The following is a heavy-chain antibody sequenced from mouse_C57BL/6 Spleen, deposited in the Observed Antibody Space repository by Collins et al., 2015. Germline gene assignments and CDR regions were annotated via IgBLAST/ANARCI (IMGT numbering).Heavy chain of an antibody. D-gene: IGHD2-4*01. CDR1: GYTFTDYY. CDR2: IFPGSGST. CDR3: ARWGYYDYDGNAMDY. J-gene: IGHJ4*01. Sequence: QVQLQQSGPELVKPGASVKISCKASGYTFTDYYINWVKQRPGQGLEWIGWIFPGSGSTYYNEKFKDKATLTVDKSSSTAYMLLSSLTSEDSAVYFCARWGYYDYDGNAMDYWGQGTSVTVSS. V-gene: IGHV1-75*01.